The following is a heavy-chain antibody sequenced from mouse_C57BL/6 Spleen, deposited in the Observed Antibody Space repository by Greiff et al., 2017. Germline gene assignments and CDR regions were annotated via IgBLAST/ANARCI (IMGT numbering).Heavy chain of an antibody. J-gene: IGHJ1*03. CDR1: GFTFSNYW. CDR2: IRLKSDNYAT. Sequence: EVKVEESGGGLVQPGGSMKLSCVASGFTFSNYWMNWVRQSPEKGLEWVAQIRLKSDNYATHYAESVKGRFTISRDDSKSSVYLQMNNLRAEDTGIYYCTGLNYPYWYFDVWGTGTTVTVSS. V-gene: IGHV6-3*01. D-gene: IGHD1-1*01. CDR3: TGLNYPYWYFDV.